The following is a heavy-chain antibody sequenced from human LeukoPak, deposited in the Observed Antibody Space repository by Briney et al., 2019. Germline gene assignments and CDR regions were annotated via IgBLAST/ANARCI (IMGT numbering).Heavy chain of an antibody. D-gene: IGHD3-3*01. Sequence: PSETLSLTCAVSGGSISSSSWWTWVRQPPGKGLEWIGEVHLDGRTNYNPSLESRLTMSVDVSENQVSLKLTSVTAADTAVCCAREGGFYRPLDYSGQGTLVTVSS. CDR3: AREGGFYRPLDY. CDR2: VHLDGRT. V-gene: IGHV4-4*01. CDR1: GGSISSSSW. J-gene: IGHJ4*02.